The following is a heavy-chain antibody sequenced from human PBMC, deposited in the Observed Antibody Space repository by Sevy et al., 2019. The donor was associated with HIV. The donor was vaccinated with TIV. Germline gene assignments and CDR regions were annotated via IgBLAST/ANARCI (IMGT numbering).Heavy chain of an antibody. CDR2: IKQDGSEK. CDR3: AREWRVLYFGESSSGRYFDY. Sequence: GGSLRLSCEASGFTFTTYWMSWVRQAPGKGLEWVANIKQDGSEKFYVDSVKGRFTISRDNAKNSLYLQMNSLRAEDTALYYCAREWRVLYFGESSSGRYFDYWGQGTLVTVSS. CDR1: GFTFTTYW. D-gene: IGHD3-10*01. J-gene: IGHJ4*02. V-gene: IGHV3-7*01.